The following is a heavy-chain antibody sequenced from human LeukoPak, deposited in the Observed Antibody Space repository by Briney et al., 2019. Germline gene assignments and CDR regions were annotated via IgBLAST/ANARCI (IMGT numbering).Heavy chain of an antibody. CDR1: GDSITSGDFY. CDR3: ARRDYAAWFDP. J-gene: IGHJ5*02. V-gene: IGHV4-39*01. D-gene: IGHD4/OR15-4a*01. Sequence: KPSETLSLTCNVSGDSITSGDFYWAWIRQSPGKGLEWIGNVYYSGSTQYNPSLRGRVSISMDKTKNQFSLNLNSVSVTDTAIYYCARRDYAAWFDPWGQGTLVTVSS. CDR2: VYYSGST.